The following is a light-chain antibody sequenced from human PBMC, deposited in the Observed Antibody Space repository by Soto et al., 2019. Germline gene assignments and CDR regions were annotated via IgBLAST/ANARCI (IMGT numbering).Light chain of an antibody. CDR1: SSDVGGYDY. CDR2: DVN. V-gene: IGLV2-14*01. J-gene: IGLJ1*01. Sequence: QSALTQPASVSGSPGQSITISCTGTSSDVGGYDYVSWYQRHPGKAPKVIIYDVNSRPSGVSNRFSGSKSGNTASLTISGLQAEDEADYYCTSYTRSSTFYVFGTGTQLTVL. CDR3: TSYTRSSTFYV.